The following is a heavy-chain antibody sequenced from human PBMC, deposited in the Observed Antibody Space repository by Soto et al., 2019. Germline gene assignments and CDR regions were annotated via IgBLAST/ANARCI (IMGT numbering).Heavy chain of an antibody. D-gene: IGHD1-26*01. CDR2: IRGDLVTT. V-gene: IGHV3-23*01. CDR1: EFTFSDHA. Sequence: EMQLLESGGDLVQPGGSLRLSCATSEFTFSDHAMHWVRQAPGEGLEWVSGIRGDLVTTPYADSVKGRFTISRDNSKNTLYLQMTSLRAEDTAIKYCVKEEKMGVEGFDFWEQATLVTGSS. J-gene: IGHJ4*02. CDR3: VKEEKMGVEGFDF.